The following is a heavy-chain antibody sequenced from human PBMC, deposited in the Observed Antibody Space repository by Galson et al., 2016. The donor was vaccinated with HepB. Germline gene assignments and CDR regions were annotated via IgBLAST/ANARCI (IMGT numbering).Heavy chain of an antibody. CDR1: GGSISSTTYY. V-gene: IGHV4-39*01. Sequence: SETLSLTCSVSGGSISSTTYYWVWIRQSPGKGPEWIGSINYSGDTYYDESLKSRVTISVDTSKSQFSLRLRSVPAADTAVYYCASIVVVSSAPTNYFDYWGQGMLVTVSS. J-gene: IGHJ4*02. CDR2: INYSGDT. D-gene: IGHD2-21*01. CDR3: ASIVVVSSAPTNYFDY.